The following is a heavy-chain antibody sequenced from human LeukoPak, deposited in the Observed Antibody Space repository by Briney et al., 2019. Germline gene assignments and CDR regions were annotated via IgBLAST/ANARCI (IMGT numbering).Heavy chain of an antibody. CDR3: AKAGSGIVTGDY. CDR1: GFTFDDYA. V-gene: IGHV3-43*02. D-gene: IGHD1-26*01. CDR2: ISGDSGST. J-gene: IGHJ4*02. Sequence: GGSLRLSCAASGFTFDDYAMHWVRQAPGKGLEWVSLISGDSGSTFYADSVKGRFTISRDNSRKSLYLQMNSLRTEDTALYYCAKAGSGIVTGDYWGQGTLVTVSS.